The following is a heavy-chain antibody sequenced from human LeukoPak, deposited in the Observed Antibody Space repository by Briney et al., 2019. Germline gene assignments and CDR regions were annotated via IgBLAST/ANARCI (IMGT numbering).Heavy chain of an antibody. D-gene: IGHD3-10*01. V-gene: IGHV3-48*02. Sequence: PGGSLRLSCAASGFTFSSYSMIWVRQPPGKGLEWVSYISSSSGTIYYADSVKGRFTISRDNAKNSLYLQMNSLRDEDTAVYYCARDLSGRYAFDIWGQGTMVTVSS. J-gene: IGHJ3*02. CDR1: GFTFSSYS. CDR3: ARDLSGRYAFDI. CDR2: ISSSSGTI.